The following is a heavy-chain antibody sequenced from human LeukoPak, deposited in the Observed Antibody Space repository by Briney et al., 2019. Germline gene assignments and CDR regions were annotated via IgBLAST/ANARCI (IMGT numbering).Heavy chain of an antibody. V-gene: IGHV1-69*13. CDR2: IIPIFGTA. D-gene: IGHD2-21*02. CDR1: GGTFSSYA. Sequence: ASVKVSCKASGGTFSSYAISWVRQAPGQGLEWMGGIIPIFGTANYAQKFQGRVTITADESTSTAYMELSSLRSEDTAVYYCARDGGVVVTLGRGFDPWGQGTLVTVSS. CDR3: ARDGGVVVTLGRGFDP. J-gene: IGHJ5*02.